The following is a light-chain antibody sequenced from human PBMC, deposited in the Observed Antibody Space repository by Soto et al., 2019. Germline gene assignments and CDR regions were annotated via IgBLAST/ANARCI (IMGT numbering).Light chain of an antibody. V-gene: IGKV3-15*01. CDR3: QQYNNWPPLT. CDR2: GTS. J-gene: IGKJ4*01. Sequence: EIVMTQSPATLSVSPGERATLSCRASQSVSSNLAWYQQKPGQAPRLLTYGTSTRATGIPARFSGSGSGTEFTLTISSLQSEDFAVYGCQQYNNWPPLTFGGGTKVEIK. CDR1: QSVSSN.